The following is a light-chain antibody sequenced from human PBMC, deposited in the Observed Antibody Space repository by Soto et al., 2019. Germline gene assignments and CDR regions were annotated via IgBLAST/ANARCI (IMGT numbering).Light chain of an antibody. J-gene: IGKJ3*01. CDR3: QKSDHLPL. V-gene: IGKV1-33*01. CDR1: QDIGNS. Sequence: DIQMTQSPPSLSASVGGRVTITCQASQDIGNSLNWFQHKPGKAPTLVIYDAYNLEIGVPSRFSGSVSGIDFAFTITSLRPEGIATYYCQKSDHLPLFGPGTKVESK. CDR2: DAY.